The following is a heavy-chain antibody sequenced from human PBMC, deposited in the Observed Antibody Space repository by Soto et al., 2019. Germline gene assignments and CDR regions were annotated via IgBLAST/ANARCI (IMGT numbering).Heavy chain of an antibody. D-gene: IGHD3-9*01. CDR3: ARQGGDYDILTGYYGRYYFDY. Sequence: QLQLQESGPGLVKPSETLSLTCTVSGGSISSSSYYWGWIRQPPGKGLEWIGSIYYSGSTYYNPSLKSRVTISVDTSKHQFSLKLSSVTAADTAVYYCARQGGDYDILTGYYGRYYFDYWGQGTLVTVSS. CDR1: GGSISSSSYY. V-gene: IGHV4-39*01. CDR2: IYYSGST. J-gene: IGHJ4*02.